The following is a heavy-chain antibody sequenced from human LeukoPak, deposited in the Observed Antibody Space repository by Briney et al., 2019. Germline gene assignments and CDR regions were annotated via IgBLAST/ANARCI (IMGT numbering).Heavy chain of an antibody. CDR2: ISYDGSNK. D-gene: IGHD2-2*01. Sequence: PGGSLRLSCAASGFTFSSYAMHWVRQAPGKGLEWVAVISYDGSNKYYADSVKGRFTISRDNSKNTLYLQMNSLRAEDTAVYYCARDRGYQLLRSPFDPWGQGTLVTVSS. CDR1: GFTFSSYA. J-gene: IGHJ5*02. V-gene: IGHV3-30-3*01. CDR3: ARDRGYQLLRSPFDP.